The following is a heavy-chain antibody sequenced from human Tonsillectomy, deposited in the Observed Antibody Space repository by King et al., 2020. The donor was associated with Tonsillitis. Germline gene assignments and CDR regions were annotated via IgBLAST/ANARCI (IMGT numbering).Heavy chain of an antibody. CDR3: AREWGYCSGGSCSQPDY. Sequence: VQLVESGGGLVQPGGSLRLSCAASGFTFSSYSMNWVRQAPGKGLEWVSYISSSSSTIYYADSVKGRFTISRDNAKNSLYLQMNSLRDEDTAVYYCAREWGYCSGGSCSQPDYWGQGTLVTVSS. CDR1: GFTFSSYS. V-gene: IGHV3-48*02. D-gene: IGHD2-15*01. J-gene: IGHJ4*02. CDR2: ISSSSSTI.